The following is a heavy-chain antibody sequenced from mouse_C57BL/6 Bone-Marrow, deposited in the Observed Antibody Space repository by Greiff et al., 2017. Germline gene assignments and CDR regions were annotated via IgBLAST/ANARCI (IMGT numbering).Heavy chain of an antibody. CDR3: ARSSLYDYDAWFAY. Sequence: EVKVVESEGGLVQPGSSMKLSCTASGFTFSDYYMAWVRQVPEKGLEWVANINYDGSSTYYLDSLKSRFIISRDNAKNILYLQMSSLKSEDTATYYCARSSLYDYDAWFAYWGQETLVTGSA. V-gene: IGHV5-16*01. J-gene: IGHJ3*01. CDR1: GFTFSDYY. CDR2: INYDGSST. D-gene: IGHD2-4*01.